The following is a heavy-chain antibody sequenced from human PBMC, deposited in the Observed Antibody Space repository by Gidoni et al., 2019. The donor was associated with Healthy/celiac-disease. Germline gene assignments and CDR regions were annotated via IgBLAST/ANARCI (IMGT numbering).Heavy chain of an antibody. CDR3: ARGPYSGSFLYYFDY. CDR2: IYYSGST. J-gene: IGHJ4*02. CDR1: GGSISSYY. V-gene: IGHV4-59*01. D-gene: IGHD1-26*01. Sequence: QVQLQESGPGLVKPSETLSLTCTVSGGSISSYYWSWIRQPPGKGLEWIGYIYYSGSTNYNPPLKSRVTISVDTSKNQFSLKLSSVTAADTAVYYCARGPYSGSFLYYFDYWGQGTLVTVSS.